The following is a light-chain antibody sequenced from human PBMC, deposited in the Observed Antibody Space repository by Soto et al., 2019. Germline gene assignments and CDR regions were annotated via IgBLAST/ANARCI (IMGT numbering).Light chain of an antibody. CDR2: DVS. Sequence: DIQMTQSPSTLSASVGDRVSITCRASQSIGDSLAWYQQKPGKAPYLLISDVSSLERGVPSRFSGSGPGTEFTLTISSMQPDEFATFYCQQYNGYSRTFGQGTKVDIK. CDR3: QQYNGYSRT. CDR1: QSIGDS. J-gene: IGKJ1*01. V-gene: IGKV1-5*01.